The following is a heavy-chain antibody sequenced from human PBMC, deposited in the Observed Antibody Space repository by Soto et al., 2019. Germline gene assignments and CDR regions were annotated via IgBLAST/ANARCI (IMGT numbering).Heavy chain of an antibody. CDR1: GGSISSYY. CDR2: IYGSGSA. V-gene: IGHV4-4*07. Sequence: PSETQSLTCTVSGGSISSYYWSWIRQPAGKGLELIGRIYGSGSASYNPSLKSRVTMSLDTSKNQFSLKLSSVTAADTALYYCARDYFGSASSDWGQGTTVTVSS. CDR3: ARDYFGSASSD. D-gene: IGHD3-10*01. J-gene: IGHJ6*02.